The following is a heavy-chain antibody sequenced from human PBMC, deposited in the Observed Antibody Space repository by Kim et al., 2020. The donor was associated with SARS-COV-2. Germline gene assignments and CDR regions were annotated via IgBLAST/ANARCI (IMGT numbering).Heavy chain of an antibody. Sequence: SETLSLTCAVYGGSFSGYYWSWIRQPPGKGLEWIGEINHSGSTNYNPSLKSRVTISVDTSKNQFSLKLSSVTAADTAVYYCAMWRGYLSYYYYGMDVWGQGTTVTVSS. CDR2: INHSGST. CDR1: GGSFSGYY. D-gene: IGHD2-21*01. J-gene: IGHJ6*02. V-gene: IGHV4-34*01. CDR3: AMWRGYLSYYYYGMDV.